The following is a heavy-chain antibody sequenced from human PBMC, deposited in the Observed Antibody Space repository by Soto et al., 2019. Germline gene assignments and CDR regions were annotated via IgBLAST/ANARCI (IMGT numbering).Heavy chain of an antibody. CDR1: GGSFSGYY. Sequence: PSETLSLTCAVYGGSFSGYYWSWIRQPPGKGLEWIGEINHSGSTNYNPSLKSRVTISVDTSKNQFSLKPSSVTAADTAVYYCARGPVYSSGWYGYWGQGTLVTVSS. J-gene: IGHJ4*02. D-gene: IGHD6-19*01. CDR2: INHSGST. CDR3: ARGPVYSSGWYGY. V-gene: IGHV4-34*01.